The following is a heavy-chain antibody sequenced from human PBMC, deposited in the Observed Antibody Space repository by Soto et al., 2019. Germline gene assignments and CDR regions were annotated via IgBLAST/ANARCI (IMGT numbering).Heavy chain of an antibody. V-gene: IGHV3-9*01. J-gene: IGHJ6*02. CDR2: IGWSGARI. D-gene: IGHD6-13*01. Sequence: PVGSLRLSCAASGFIFDDYAMHWVRQAPGKGLEWVSGIGWSGARIDYADSVKGRFTISRDNAKNSLYLQMNSLRAEDTALYYCARDIGSAAVGGYYYGMDVWGQGTTVTVSS. CDR3: ARDIGSAAVGGYYYGMDV. CDR1: GFIFDDYA.